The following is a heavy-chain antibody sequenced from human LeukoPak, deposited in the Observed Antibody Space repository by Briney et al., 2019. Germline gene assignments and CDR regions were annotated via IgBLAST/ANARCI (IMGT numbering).Heavy chain of an antibody. CDR2: LGGSGGSI. D-gene: IGHD3-16*02. CDR3: ARAFGAITFGGVIALDY. CDR1: GFTFNNYA. J-gene: IGHJ4*02. V-gene: IGHV3-23*01. Sequence: PGGSLRLSCAASGFTFNNYAMSWVRQAPGKGLEWVSGLGGSGGSINYADSVKGRFTISRDSSKNTLYLQMNSLRVEDTAVYYCARAFGAITFGGVIALDYWGQGTLVTVSS.